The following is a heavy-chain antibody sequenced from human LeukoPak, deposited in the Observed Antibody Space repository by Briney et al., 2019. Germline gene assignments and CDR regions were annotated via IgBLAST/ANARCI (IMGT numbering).Heavy chain of an antibody. V-gene: IGHV1-18*01. J-gene: IGHJ4*02. CDR1: GYTFTSYG. CDR3: ARDLSGFGELWGGYFDY. Sequence: ASVKVSCKASGYTFTSYGISWVRQAPGQGLEWMGWISAYNGNTNYAQKLQGRVTMTTDTSTSTAYMELRSLRSDDTAVYYCARDLSGFGELWGGYFDYWGQGTLVTVSS. CDR2: ISAYNGNT. D-gene: IGHD3-10*01.